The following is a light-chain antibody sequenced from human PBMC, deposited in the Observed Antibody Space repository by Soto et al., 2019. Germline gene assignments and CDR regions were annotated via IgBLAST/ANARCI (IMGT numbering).Light chain of an antibody. CDR1: ESVSSNY. J-gene: IGKJ1*01. CDR2: GAS. Sequence: NVLTQSPGTLSLSPWERATLSCRASESVSSNYVAWYQQKPGQAPRLLVYGASNRATGIPARFSGSGSGTDFTLTISRLEPEDFAMYYCQQYASSRMFGQGTKVDIK. CDR3: QQYASSRM. V-gene: IGKV3-20*01.